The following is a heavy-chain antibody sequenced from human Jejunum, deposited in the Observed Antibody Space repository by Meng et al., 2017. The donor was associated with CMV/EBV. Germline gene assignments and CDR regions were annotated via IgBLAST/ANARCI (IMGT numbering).Heavy chain of an antibody. CDR2: ISGNGADT. V-gene: IGHV3-64*02. Sequence: SGFTFSSYPMHWVRQAPGKGLECVSAISGNGADTYYIDSVKGRFTISRDNSKNTLSLQMGSLRAEDTAVYYCAREVKEGGSFDYWGQGTRVTVSS. J-gene: IGHJ4*02. CDR3: AREVKEGGSFDY. CDR1: GFTFSSYP. D-gene: IGHD1-26*01.